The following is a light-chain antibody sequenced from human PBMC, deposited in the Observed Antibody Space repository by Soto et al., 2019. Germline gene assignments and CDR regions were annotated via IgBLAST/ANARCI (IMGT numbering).Light chain of an antibody. Sequence: DIQMTQSPSTLSGSVGDRVTITCRASQTISSWLAWYQQKPGKAPKLLIYKASTLKSGVPSRFSGSGSGTEFTLTISSLQPDDFATYYCQQYNSYSRDFGQGTRLEIK. CDR3: QQYNSYSRD. CDR1: QTISSW. J-gene: IGKJ5*01. CDR2: KAS. V-gene: IGKV1-5*03.